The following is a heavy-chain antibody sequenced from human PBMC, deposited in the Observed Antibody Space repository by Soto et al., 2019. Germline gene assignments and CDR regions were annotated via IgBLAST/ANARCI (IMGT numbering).Heavy chain of an antibody. V-gene: IGHV4-4*02. Sequence: PSETLSLTCTVSGDSISSSKWWSWVRKAPGKGLEWIGELYHGGRTNYNPSLKRKDIISVDNSKNQFSLKLSSVTDADTAVYYCARGERQQQRDYWGQGTLVTVS. CDR2: LYHGGRT. J-gene: IGHJ4*02. CDR1: GDSISSSKW. CDR3: ARGERQQQRDY. D-gene: IGHD6-13*01.